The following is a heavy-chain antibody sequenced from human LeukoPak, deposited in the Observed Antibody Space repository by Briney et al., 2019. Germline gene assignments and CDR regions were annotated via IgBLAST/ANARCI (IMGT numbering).Heavy chain of an antibody. Sequence: ASVKVSWKASGYTFTNYGISWVRQAPGQGLEWMGWISAYNSNTNYAQKLQGRVTMTTDTSTSTAYMELRSLRSDDTAVYYCARDPYYYDSSGYSPHFDYWGQGTLVTVSS. CDR1: GYTFTNYG. CDR3: ARDPYYYDSSGYSPHFDY. J-gene: IGHJ4*02. CDR2: ISAYNSNT. V-gene: IGHV1-18*01. D-gene: IGHD3-22*01.